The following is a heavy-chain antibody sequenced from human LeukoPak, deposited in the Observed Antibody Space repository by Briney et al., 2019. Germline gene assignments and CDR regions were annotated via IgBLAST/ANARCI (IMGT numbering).Heavy chain of an antibody. D-gene: IGHD7-27*01. CDR2: IYYSGST. J-gene: IGHJ4*02. V-gene: IGHV4-59*01. CDR1: GGSISSYY. Sequence: SETLSLTCTVSGGSISSYYWSWIRQPPGKGLEWIGYIYYSGSTNYNPSLKSRVTISVDTSKNQFSLKLSSVTAADTAVYYCARAKWGQAVDYWGQGTLVTVSS. CDR3: ARAKWGQAVDY.